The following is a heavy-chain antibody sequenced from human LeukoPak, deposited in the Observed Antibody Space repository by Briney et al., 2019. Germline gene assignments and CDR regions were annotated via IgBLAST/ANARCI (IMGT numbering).Heavy chain of an antibody. CDR2: IYDTGST. D-gene: IGHD5-24*01. CDR1: GGSISSYY. Sequence: SETLSLTCTVSGGSISSYYWSWIRQPPGKGLEWIGCIYDTGSTKYNPSLQSRVTISVDTSKNQFSLKLISVTAADTAVYYCARQGIEMATIRYFDLWGRGTLVTVSS. CDR3: ARQGIEMATIRYFDL. J-gene: IGHJ2*01. V-gene: IGHV4-59*08.